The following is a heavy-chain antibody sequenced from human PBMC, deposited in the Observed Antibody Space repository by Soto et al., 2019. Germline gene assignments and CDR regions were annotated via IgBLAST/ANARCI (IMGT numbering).Heavy chain of an antibody. CDR2: ISAYNGNT. Sequence: ASVKVSCKASGYTFTSYGISWVRQAPGQGLEWMGWISAYNGNTNDAQKLQGRVTMTTDTSTSTAYMELRSLSSDDTAVHYRARGQGYYGSGGGWFDPWGQGTLVTVSS. CDR3: ARGQGYYGSGGGWFDP. CDR1: GYTFTSYG. V-gene: IGHV1-18*04. D-gene: IGHD3-10*01. J-gene: IGHJ5*02.